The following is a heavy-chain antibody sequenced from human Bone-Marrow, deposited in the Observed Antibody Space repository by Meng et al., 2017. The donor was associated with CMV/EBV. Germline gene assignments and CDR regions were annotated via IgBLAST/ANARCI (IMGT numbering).Heavy chain of an antibody. CDR3: AREGHNSSGWSR. CDR1: GWSFSGYY. CDR2: INHSGST. J-gene: IGHJ4*02. Sequence: QVQLQQWGAGLLKPSETLSLTCAVYGWSFSGYYWSWIRQPPGKGLEWIGEINHSGSTNYNPSLKSRVTISVDTSKNQFSLKLSSVTAADTAVYYCAREGHNSSGWSRWGQGTLVTVSS. D-gene: IGHD6-19*01. V-gene: IGHV4-34*01.